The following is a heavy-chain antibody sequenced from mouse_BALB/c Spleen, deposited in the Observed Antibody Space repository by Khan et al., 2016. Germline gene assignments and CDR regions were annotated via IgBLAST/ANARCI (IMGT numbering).Heavy chain of an antibody. J-gene: IGHJ2*01. CDR1: GFTFSTYG. CDR3: ARENYRYYFDC. Sequence: EVELVESGGGLVQPGGSLKLSCAASGFTFSTYGMSWVRQTPDKRLELVATINSNGGSTYDPDSVKGRFTISRDNAQNTMYMQMSSLKSEDTAMYYCARENYRYYFDCWGQGTTLTVSS. CDR2: INSNGGST. V-gene: IGHV5-6-3*01. D-gene: IGHD2-14*01.